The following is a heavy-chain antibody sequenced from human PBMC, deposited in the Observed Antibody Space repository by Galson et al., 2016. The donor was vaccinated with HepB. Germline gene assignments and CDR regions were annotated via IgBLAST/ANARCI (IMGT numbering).Heavy chain of an antibody. V-gene: IGHV4-39*07. CDR3: ASGPTSYSGYAFYFYYAMDV. D-gene: IGHD5-12*01. CDR1: GGSISSSSYY. J-gene: IGHJ6*02. CDR2: IYYSGRST. Sequence: SETLSLTCTVSGGSISSSSYYGSWIRQPPGKGLEWIGSIYYSGRSTYSNPSLRSRVTMSVDTAKNQVSLKLSSVTAADTAVYYCASGPTSYSGYAFYFYYAMDVWGQGTTVTGSS.